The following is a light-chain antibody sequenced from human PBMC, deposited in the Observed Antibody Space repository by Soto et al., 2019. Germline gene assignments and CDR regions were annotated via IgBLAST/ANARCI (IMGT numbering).Light chain of an antibody. Sequence: ISMTQSPPTLSVSPGGRVTLSCEASETISADLAWYHHRPGQAPRLLIYAASTRAPGVPARFSGSGSGTDFTLAIANLQPEDFAMYYCQQYGGAPFTFGPGTRV. CDR1: ETISAD. V-gene: IGKV3-15*01. J-gene: IGKJ3*01. CDR2: AAS. CDR3: QQYGGAPFT.